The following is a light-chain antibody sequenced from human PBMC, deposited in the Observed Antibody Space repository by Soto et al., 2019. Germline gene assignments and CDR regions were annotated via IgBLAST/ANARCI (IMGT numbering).Light chain of an antibody. CDR1: QSVSNNY. CDR3: QQYGSSGT. CDR2: GAS. Sequence: EIVLTPSPATLSVSPGERVTLSCRASQSVSNNYLAWYQQKPGQAPRLLIYGASNRATGIPDRFSGSGSGTDFTLTISRLEPEDFAVYYCQQYGSSGTFGQGTKVDIK. V-gene: IGKV3-20*01. J-gene: IGKJ1*01.